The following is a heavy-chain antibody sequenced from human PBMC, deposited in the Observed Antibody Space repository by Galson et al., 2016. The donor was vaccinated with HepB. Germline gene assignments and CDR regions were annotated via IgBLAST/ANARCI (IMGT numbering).Heavy chain of an antibody. CDR1: GFTFRNYA. J-gene: IGHJ4*02. Sequence: SLRLSCAASGFTFRNYALSWVRRAPGKGLEWXXHIAGPTPNTHYADSVRGRFSIYRDNSRDTLYLQMDSLTAEDSAIYYCTTWLSHHFDYWGQGTRVTVSS. D-gene: IGHD6-19*01. CDR3: TTWLSHHFDY. V-gene: IGHV3-23*01. CDR2: IAGPTPNT.